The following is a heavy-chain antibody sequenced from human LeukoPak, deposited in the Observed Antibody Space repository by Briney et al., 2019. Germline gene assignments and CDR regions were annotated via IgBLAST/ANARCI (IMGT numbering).Heavy chain of an antibody. CDR1: RFTFNSFG. J-gene: IGHJ4*02. Sequence: PGGSLRLSCAASRFTFNSFGMHWVRQAPGKGLEWVAVISYDGSNKYYADSVKGRFTISRDNSKNTLYLQMNSLRTEDTAVYCCAKEREYTAEYYFDYWGQGTLVTVSS. V-gene: IGHV3-30*18. D-gene: IGHD2-21*02. CDR2: ISYDGSNK. CDR3: AKEREYTAEYYFDY.